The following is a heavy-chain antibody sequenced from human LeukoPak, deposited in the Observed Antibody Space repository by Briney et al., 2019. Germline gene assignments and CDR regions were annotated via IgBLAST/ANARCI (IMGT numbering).Heavy chain of an antibody. V-gene: IGHV3-66*01. CDR3: ARAYMVRGVTVDY. CDR2: IYSGGST. J-gene: IGHJ4*02. Sequence: SGGSLRLSCAASGFTVSSNYMSWVRQAPGKGLEWVSVIYSGGSTYYADSVKGRFTISRDNSKNMLYLQMNSLRAEDTAVYYCARAYMVRGVTVDYWGQGTLVTVSS. D-gene: IGHD3-10*01. CDR1: GFTVSSNY.